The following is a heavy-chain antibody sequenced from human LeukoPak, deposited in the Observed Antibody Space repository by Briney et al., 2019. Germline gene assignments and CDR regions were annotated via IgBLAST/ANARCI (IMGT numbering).Heavy chain of an antibody. V-gene: IGHV3-7*01. CDR3: ARDPDSSSWTGEGHFDY. CDR2: IKQDGSEK. J-gene: IGHJ4*02. D-gene: IGHD6-13*01. Sequence: GGSLRLSCAASGFTFSSYWMSWVRQAPGKGLEWVANIKQDGSEKYYVDSVKGRFTISRDNAKNSLYLQMNSLRAEDTAVYYCARDPDSSSWTGEGHFDYWGQGTLVTVS. CDR1: GFTFSSYW.